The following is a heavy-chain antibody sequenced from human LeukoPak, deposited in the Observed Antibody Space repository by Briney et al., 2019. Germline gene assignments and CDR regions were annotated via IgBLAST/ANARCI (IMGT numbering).Heavy chain of an antibody. V-gene: IGHV4-30-4*08. Sequence: SETLSLTCTVSGGSISSGDYYWSWIRQPPGKGLAWIGYIYHRGTTYYNPSLESRVTISVDRSKNQFSLKLSSVTAADTAMFYCARVRDPYYYYMDVWGKGTTVTVSS. CDR1: GGSISSGDYY. D-gene: IGHD5-24*01. CDR3: ARVRDPYYYYMDV. J-gene: IGHJ6*03. CDR2: IYHRGTT.